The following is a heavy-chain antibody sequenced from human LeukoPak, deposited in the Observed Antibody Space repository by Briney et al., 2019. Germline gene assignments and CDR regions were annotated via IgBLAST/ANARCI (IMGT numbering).Heavy chain of an antibody. J-gene: IGHJ4*02. V-gene: IGHV1-69*04. Sequence: GASVKVSCKASGGTFSNYAINWVRQAPGQGLEWMGRIIPILGIANYAQKFQGRVTIIADKSTSTAYMELSSLRSEDTAVYYCARELNCSSTSCPLDYWGQGTLVTVSS. CDR2: IIPILGIA. CDR3: ARELNCSSTSCPLDY. CDR1: GGTFSNYA. D-gene: IGHD2-2*01.